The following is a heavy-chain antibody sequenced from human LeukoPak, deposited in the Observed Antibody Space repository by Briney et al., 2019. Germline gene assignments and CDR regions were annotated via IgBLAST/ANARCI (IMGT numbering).Heavy chain of an antibody. Sequence: GASVKVSCKASGYTFTGYYMHWVRQAPGQGLEWMGWINPNSGGTNYAQKFQGRVTMTRDTSISTAYMELSRLRSDDTAVYYCARVSMVRGVSPFVYWGQGTLVTVSS. CDR1: GYTFTGYY. J-gene: IGHJ4*02. CDR3: ARVSMVRGVSPFVY. V-gene: IGHV1-2*02. CDR2: INPNSGGT. D-gene: IGHD3-10*01.